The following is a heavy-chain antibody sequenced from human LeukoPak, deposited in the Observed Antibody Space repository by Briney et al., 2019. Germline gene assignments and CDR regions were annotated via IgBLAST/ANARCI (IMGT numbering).Heavy chain of an antibody. V-gene: IGHV1-24*01. CDR1: GYTLTELS. D-gene: IGHD3-22*01. CDR2: FDPEDGET. CDR3: ATVRAYDYDSSSYYDY. Sequence: ASVKVSCKVSGYTLTELSMHWVRQAPGKGLEWMGGFDPEDGETIYAQKFQGRVTMTEDTSTDTAYMELSSLRSEDTAVYYCATVRAYDYDSSSYYDYWGQGTLVTVSS. J-gene: IGHJ4*02.